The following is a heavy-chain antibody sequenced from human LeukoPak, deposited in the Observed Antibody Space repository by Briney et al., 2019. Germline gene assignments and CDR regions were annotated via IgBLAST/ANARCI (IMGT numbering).Heavy chain of an antibody. D-gene: IGHD6-13*01. CDR3: AREGDSSSWYSSLYYYYYMDV. V-gene: IGHV7-4-1*02. CDR2: TNTNTGNP. J-gene: IGHJ6*03. CDR1: GYTFTSYA. Sequence: ASVKVSCKASGYTFTSYAMNWVRQAPGQGLEWMGWTNTNTGNPTYAQGFTGRFVFSLDTSVSTAYLQISSLKAEDTAVYYCAREGDSSSWYSSLYYYYYMDVWGKGTTVTISS.